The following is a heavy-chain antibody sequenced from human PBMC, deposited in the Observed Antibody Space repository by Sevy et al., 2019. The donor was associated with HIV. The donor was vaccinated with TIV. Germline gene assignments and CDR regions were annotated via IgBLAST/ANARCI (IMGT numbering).Heavy chain of an antibody. CDR2: IYTGGGT. J-gene: IGHJ4*02. CDR3: ARKYDSSGYFDY. V-gene: IGHV3-53*01. D-gene: IGHD3-22*01. Sequence: GGSLRLYCAASGFIVTSHYMAWVRQAPGKGLGWVSSIYTGGGTYYADSVKGRFTISRDDSKNSLYLQLNSLRAEDTAIYYCARKYDSSGYFDYWGQGTLVTVSS. CDR1: GFIVTSHY.